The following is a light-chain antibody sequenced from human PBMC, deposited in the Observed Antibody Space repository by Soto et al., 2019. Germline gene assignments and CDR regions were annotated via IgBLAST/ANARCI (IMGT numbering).Light chain of an antibody. CDR2: IDD. CDR1: TSNIAGNT. J-gene: IGLJ7*01. CDR3: ATWDDSLNAAV. Sequence: QSVLTQPPSLSGTPGQRVXIXCSGSTSNIAGNTVHWYQHLPETAPKLLIYIDDQRPSGVPDRFSGSKSGTSASLAISGLQSEDEADYYCATWDDSLNAAVFGGGTQLTVL. V-gene: IGLV1-44*01.